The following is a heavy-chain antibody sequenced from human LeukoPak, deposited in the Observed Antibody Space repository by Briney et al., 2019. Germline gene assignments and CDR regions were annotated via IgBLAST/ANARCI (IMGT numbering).Heavy chain of an antibody. V-gene: IGHV3-72*01. Sequence: GGSLRLSCAASGFTFSDHYMDWVRQAPGKGLEWVGRTRNKPNSYTTEYAASVKGRFTISRDDSKNSLYLQMNSLKTEDTAVYYCARVGVVQGSYYFDYWGQGTLVTVSS. CDR3: ARVGVVQGSYYFDY. D-gene: IGHD2-15*01. CDR1: GFTFSDHY. J-gene: IGHJ4*02. CDR2: TRNKPNSYTT.